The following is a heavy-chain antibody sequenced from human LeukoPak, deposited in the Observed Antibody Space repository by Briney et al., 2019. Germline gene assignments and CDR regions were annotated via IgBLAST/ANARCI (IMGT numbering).Heavy chain of an antibody. Sequence: ASVKVSCKASRYTFTSYGISWVRQAPGQGLEWMGWISGYNGNTNYAQKLQGRVTMTTDTSTSRAYMELRSLRSDDTAVYYCARGALPVYYYDSSGYYFDYWGQGTLVIVSS. CDR1: RYTFTSYG. J-gene: IGHJ4*02. CDR2: ISGYNGNT. CDR3: ARGALPVYYYDSSGYYFDY. V-gene: IGHV1-18*01. D-gene: IGHD3-22*01.